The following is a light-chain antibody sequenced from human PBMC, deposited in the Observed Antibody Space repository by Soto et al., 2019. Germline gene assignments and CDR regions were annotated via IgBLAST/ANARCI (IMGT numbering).Light chain of an antibody. CDR1: ESIHTY. CDR2: AAS. CDR3: QQSYRNPVT. J-gene: IGKJ5*01. Sequence: DIQMTQSPSSLSASVGDRVTITCRASESIHTYLNWYHQKPGKAPKLLIFAASNLESGVPSRFSGSGSGTDFTLTISSLQPEDFATYYCQQSYRNPVTFGQGTRLDMK. V-gene: IGKV1-39*01.